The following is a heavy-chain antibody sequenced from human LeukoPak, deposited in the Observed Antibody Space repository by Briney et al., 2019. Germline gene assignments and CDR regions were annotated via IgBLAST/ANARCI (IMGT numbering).Heavy chain of an antibody. Sequence: GGSLRLSCAASGFTVSSNYMSWVRQAPGKGLEWVANIKLDVSETYYVDSVRGRFAISRDNTKNSLYLQMDSLRAEDTAVYYCARKGNAFDFWGQGTMVTVSS. CDR1: GFTVSSNY. J-gene: IGHJ3*01. V-gene: IGHV3-7*01. D-gene: IGHD3-10*01. CDR2: IKLDVSET. CDR3: ARKGNAFDF.